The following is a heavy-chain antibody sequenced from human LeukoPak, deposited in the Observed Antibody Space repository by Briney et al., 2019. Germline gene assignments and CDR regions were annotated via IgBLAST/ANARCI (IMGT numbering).Heavy chain of an antibody. V-gene: IGHV4-31*03. CDR1: GGSISSGGYS. CDR2: SYYSGST. D-gene: IGHD1-1*01. J-gene: IGHJ4*02. CDR3: ARDSVKTGTRGRYFDY. Sequence: SETLSLTCTVSGGSISSGGYSWSWLRQHPGKGLEWIGYSYYSGSTYYNPSLKSRVTISVDTSNNQFSLKLSSVTAADTAVYYCARDSVKTGTRGRYFDYWGQGTLVTVSS.